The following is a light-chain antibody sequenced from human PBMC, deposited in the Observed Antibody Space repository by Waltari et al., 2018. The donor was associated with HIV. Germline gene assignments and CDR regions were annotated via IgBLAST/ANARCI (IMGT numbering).Light chain of an antibody. Sequence: QSALTQPASVSGSPGQSIPLSCPGPSSAVGGYNYVSWYQQHPGKAPKPMIYEVSNRPSGVSNRFSGSKSGNTASLTISGLQAEDEADYYCSSYTSSSTLRVFGGGTKLTVL. V-gene: IGLV2-14*01. CDR2: EVS. CDR3: SSYTSSSTLRV. J-gene: IGLJ2*01. CDR1: SSAVGGYNY.